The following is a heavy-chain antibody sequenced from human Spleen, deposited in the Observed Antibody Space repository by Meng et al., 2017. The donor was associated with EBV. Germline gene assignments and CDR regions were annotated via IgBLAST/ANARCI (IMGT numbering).Heavy chain of an antibody. CDR1: GYTFIRYW. D-gene: IGHD3-16*01. J-gene: IGHJ4*02. CDR3: SRDLVGSADS. CDR2: INEHGSIT. V-gene: IGHV3-74*01. Sequence: EVQRVESGGALVRPGGSLKLSCEGSGYTFIRYWMHWVRQVPGKGLLWVSRINEHGSITTYADSVKGRFTISRDNAKNTMYLQMNSLRDEDTGVYFCSRDLVGSADSWGQGTLVTVSS.